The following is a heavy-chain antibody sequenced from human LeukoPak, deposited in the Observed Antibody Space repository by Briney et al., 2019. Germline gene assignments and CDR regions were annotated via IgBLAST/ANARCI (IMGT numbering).Heavy chain of an antibody. D-gene: IGHD4-17*01. CDR1: GGSISSSNW. V-gene: IGHV4-4*02. CDR2: IYHSGST. Sequence: SGTLSLTCTVSGGSISSSNWWSWVRQPPGKGLEWIGEIYHSGSTNYNPSLKGRVTISVDKSKNQFSLKLSSVTAADTAVYYCARGDGDYAGNWFDPWGQGTLVPVSS. CDR3: ARGDGDYAGNWFDP. J-gene: IGHJ5*02.